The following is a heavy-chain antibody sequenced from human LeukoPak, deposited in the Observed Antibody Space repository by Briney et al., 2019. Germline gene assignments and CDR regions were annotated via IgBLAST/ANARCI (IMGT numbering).Heavy chain of an antibody. D-gene: IGHD1-26*01. V-gene: IGHV3-23*01. Sequence: GGSLRLSCAASGFTFSSYAMSWVRQAPGKGLEWVSGISGSDGSTNYADSVKGRFTISRGNSKNTLYLQMNSLRAEDTAVYYCARALKDLRRRIGGTTTFEYYYYMDVWGKGTTVAISS. J-gene: IGHJ6*03. CDR3: ARALKDLRRRIGGTTTFEYYYYMDV. CDR2: ISGSDGST. CDR1: GFTFSSYA.